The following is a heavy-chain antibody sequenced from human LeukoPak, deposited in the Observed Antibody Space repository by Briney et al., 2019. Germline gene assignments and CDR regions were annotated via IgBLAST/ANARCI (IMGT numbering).Heavy chain of an antibody. Sequence: ASVTVSCKASGYTFTGYYMHWVRQAPGQGPEWMGWINPNSGGTNYAQKFQGRVTMTRDTSISTAYMELSRLRSDDTAVYYCARERSRVYYMDVWGKGTTVTISS. J-gene: IGHJ6*03. CDR2: INPNSGGT. CDR1: GYTFTGYY. V-gene: IGHV1-2*02. CDR3: ARERSRVYYMDV.